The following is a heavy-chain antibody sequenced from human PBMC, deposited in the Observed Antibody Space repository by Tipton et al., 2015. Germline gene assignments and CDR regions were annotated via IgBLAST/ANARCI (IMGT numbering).Heavy chain of an antibody. D-gene: IGHD3-9*01. J-gene: IGHJ4*02. V-gene: IGHV4-38-2*01. Sequence: TLSLTCAVSAYSISSDYYWGWIRQPPGKGLEWIGSISHSGNTYYNPSLKSRVTMSRDTSKNQISLKLTSVTAADTAVYYCACQDYDSLTRDYQTVDYCGQGTLVTVSS. CDR3: ACQDYDSLTRDYQTVDY. CDR1: AYSISSDYY. CDR2: ISHSGNT.